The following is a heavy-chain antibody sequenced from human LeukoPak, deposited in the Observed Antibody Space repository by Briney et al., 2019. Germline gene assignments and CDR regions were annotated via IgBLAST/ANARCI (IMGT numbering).Heavy chain of an antibody. Sequence: ASVKVSCKASGYTFTGYYMHWVRQAPGQGLKWMGWINPNSGGTNYAQKFQGRVTMTRDTSISTAYMELSRLRSDDTAVYYCARMRPVVPADLLDYWGQGTLVTVSS. CDR2: INPNSGGT. V-gene: IGHV1-2*02. D-gene: IGHD2-2*01. J-gene: IGHJ4*02. CDR3: ARMRPVVPADLLDY. CDR1: GYTFTGYY.